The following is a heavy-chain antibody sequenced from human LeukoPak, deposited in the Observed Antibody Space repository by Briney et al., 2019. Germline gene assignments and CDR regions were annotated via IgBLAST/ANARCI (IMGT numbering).Heavy chain of an antibody. CDR1: TDSRNTYY. CDR3: VRLRWELLAPYFDH. V-gene: IGHV4-59*01. Sequence: SETLSLTCSVSTDSRNTYYWSWIRQSPGKGLEWIGHIYHSGSTGYNPSLKSRVTISIDMSRKEFSLKLTSVTVADTAMYYCVRLRWELLAPYFDHWGQGSLVIVSS. D-gene: IGHD2-15*01. J-gene: IGHJ4*02. CDR2: IYHSGST.